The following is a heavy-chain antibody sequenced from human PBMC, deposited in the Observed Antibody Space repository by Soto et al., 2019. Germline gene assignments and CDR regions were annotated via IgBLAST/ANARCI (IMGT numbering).Heavy chain of an antibody. CDR3: ARRVTCSGGSCFRGGWYFDL. CDR1: GGSFSGYY. Sequence: QVQLQQWGAGLLKPSETLSLTCAVYGGSFSGYYWSWIRQPPGKGLEWIGEINHSGSTNYNPSIKSRVTIAVDTSKNQFSLKLSSVTDADTAVYYCARRVTCSGGSCFRGGWYFDLWGRGTLVTVSS. J-gene: IGHJ2*01. D-gene: IGHD2-15*01. V-gene: IGHV4-34*01. CDR2: INHSGST.